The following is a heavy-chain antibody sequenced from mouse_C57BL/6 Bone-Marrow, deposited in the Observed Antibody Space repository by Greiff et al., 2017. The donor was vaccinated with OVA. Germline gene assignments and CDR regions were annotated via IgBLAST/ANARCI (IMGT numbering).Heavy chain of an antibody. CDR3: ARKEAYYSNYGGFAY. CDR2: ISSGSSTI. Sequence: EVKLVESGGGLVKPGGSLKLSCAASGFTFSDYGMHWVRQAPEKGLEWVAYISSGSSTIYYADTVKGRFTISRDNAKNTLFLQMTSLRSADTAMYYCARKEAYYSNYGGFAYWGQGTLVTVSA. V-gene: IGHV5-17*01. CDR1: GFTFSDYG. D-gene: IGHD2-5*01. J-gene: IGHJ3*01.